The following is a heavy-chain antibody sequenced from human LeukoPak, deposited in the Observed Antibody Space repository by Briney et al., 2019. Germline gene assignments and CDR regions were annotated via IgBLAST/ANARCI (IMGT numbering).Heavy chain of an antibody. V-gene: IGHV3-23*01. CDR2: ISGSGGTT. CDR3: AERRTTVVTLDAFDM. D-gene: IGHD4-23*01. J-gene: IGHJ3*02. Sequence: GGSLRLSCAASGFTFSSYGMSWVRQAPGKGLEWVSAISGSGGTTYYADSVKGRFTISRDNSKNTLYLQTNSLRAEDTAVYYCAERRTTVVTLDAFDMWGQGTMVTVSS. CDR1: GFTFSSYG.